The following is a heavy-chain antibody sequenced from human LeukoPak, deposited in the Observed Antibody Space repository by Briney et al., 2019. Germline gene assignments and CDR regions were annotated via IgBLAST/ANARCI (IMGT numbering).Heavy chain of an antibody. D-gene: IGHD4-23*01. CDR1: GFTFSNYA. J-gene: IGHJ4*02. CDR2: LSGSGGST. V-gene: IGHV3-23*01. CDR3: AKELEATVVTYFDD. Sequence: GGSLRLSCAASGFTFSNYAMIWLRQAPGKGLEWVSALSGSGGSTYYADSVKGRFTMSSDNSKNTLYLQMNSLRAEATAIYYCAKELEATVVTYFDDWGQGTLVTVSS.